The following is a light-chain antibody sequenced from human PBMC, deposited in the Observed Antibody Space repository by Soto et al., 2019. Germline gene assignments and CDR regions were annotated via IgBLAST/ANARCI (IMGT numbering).Light chain of an antibody. CDR2: GAS. J-gene: IGKJ3*01. CDR3: QQYGSSPFT. V-gene: IGKV3-20*01. CDR1: QTVSSTY. Sequence: ESVLTQSPGTLSLSPGERATLSCRASQTVSSTYLAWYQQQPGQAPRLLIYGASNRATGIPDRFSGSGSGTDFPLTISRLEPEDFAVYYCQQYGSSPFTFGPGTKVDIK.